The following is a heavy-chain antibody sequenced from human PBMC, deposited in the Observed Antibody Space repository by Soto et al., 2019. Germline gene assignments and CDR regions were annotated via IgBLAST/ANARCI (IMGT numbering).Heavy chain of an antibody. CDR3: ARGQRFSDWFDP. D-gene: IGHD3-3*01. Sequence: ASETLFLTCTVCGGAINSYYWTWTRQPAGKGLEWIGRIYSSGSTKYNPSLQSRVTMSLDTSKNQFSLRLTSVTAADTAVYYCARGQRFSDWFDPWGQGTLVTVSS. CDR2: IYSSGST. V-gene: IGHV4-4*07. J-gene: IGHJ5*02. CDR1: GGAINSYY.